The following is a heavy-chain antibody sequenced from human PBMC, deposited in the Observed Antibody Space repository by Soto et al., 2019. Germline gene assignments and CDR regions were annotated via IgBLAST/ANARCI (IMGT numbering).Heavy chain of an antibody. V-gene: IGHV1-69*01. J-gene: IGHJ6*02. CDR2: IVPMLGTP. CDR3: SRNGTYSSSLSQYSGMDV. CDR1: GGTFDSFI. D-gene: IGHD1-26*01. Sequence: QVQLVQSGAEVKEPGSSVRVSCKASGGTFDSFIMNWVRQTPGQGLEWMGGIVPMLGTPTYAEKFKGRVTISATGSTSTMYMEVTSLRSEDTAIYYCSRNGTYSSSLSQYSGMDVWGQGTTVTVSS.